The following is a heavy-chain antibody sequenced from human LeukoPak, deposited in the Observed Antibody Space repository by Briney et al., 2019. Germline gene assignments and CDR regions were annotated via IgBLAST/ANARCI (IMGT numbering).Heavy chain of an antibody. Sequence: PSETLCLTCTVSGGSISSGDYYWSWIRQPPGKGLEWIGYIYYSGSTYYNPSLKSRVTISVDTSKNQFSLKLSSVTAADTAVYYCARDGAALGIPNWFDPWGQGTLVTVSS. CDR1: GGSISSGDYY. J-gene: IGHJ5*02. CDR2: IYYSGST. V-gene: IGHV4-30-4*08. CDR3: ARDGAALGIPNWFDP. D-gene: IGHD7-27*01.